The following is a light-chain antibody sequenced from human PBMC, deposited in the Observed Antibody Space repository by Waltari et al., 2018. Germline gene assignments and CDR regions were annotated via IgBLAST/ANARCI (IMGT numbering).Light chain of an antibody. CDR1: PSVSYCPDNKNY. Sequence: DVVLTKSPDPLPGSLGGRPPLNSTPTPSVSYCPDNKNYLAWFQQKPGQPPKLLIYWASTRESGVPDRFTGSGSGTDFTLTINSLQAEDVAVYYCQQYYIAPWTFGQGSKVEIK. J-gene: IGKJ1*01. V-gene: IGKV4-1*01. CDR3: QQYYIAPWT. CDR2: WAS.